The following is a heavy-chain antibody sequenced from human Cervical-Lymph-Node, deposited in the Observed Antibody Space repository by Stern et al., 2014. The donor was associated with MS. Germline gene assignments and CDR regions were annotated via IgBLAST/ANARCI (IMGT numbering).Heavy chain of an antibody. J-gene: IGHJ4*02. V-gene: IGHV3-15*01. Sequence: VQLVESGGGLVKPGASLRLSCAASGFIFKNAWMNWVRQAPGKGLEWMGRIKRQIDGATTDYAAPLKGKFAISRDESKNTLYLDVNGLKREDSASYYCSTGTSPIDFWGQGTQVNVAS. CDR2: IKRQIDGATT. D-gene: IGHD1-7*01. CDR1: GFIFKNAW. CDR3: STGTSPIDF.